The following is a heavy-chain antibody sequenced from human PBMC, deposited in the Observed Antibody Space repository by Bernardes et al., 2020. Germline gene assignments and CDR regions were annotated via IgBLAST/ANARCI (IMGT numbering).Heavy chain of an antibody. CDR3: ARTPGYDFWSALKSLYYFDY. CDR2: ISSSSSYI. D-gene: IGHD3-3*01. J-gene: IGHJ4*02. V-gene: IGHV3-21*01. CDR1: GFTFSSYS. Sequence: GGSLRLSCAASGFTFSSYSMNWVRQAPGKGLEWVSSISSSSSYIYYADSVKGRFTISRDNAKNSLYLQMNSLRAEDTAVYYCARTPGYDFWSALKSLYYFDYWGQGTLVTVSS.